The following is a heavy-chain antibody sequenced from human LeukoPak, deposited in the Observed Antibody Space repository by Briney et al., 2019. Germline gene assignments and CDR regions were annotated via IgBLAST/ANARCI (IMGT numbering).Heavy chain of an antibody. CDR1: GFTFSSYA. D-gene: IGHD2-21*02. CDR2: ISGGGDIT. Sequence: GGSLRLSCAASGFTFSSYAMSWVRQTPGKGLEWVSAISGGGDITYYADSVTGRFAISRDNSKDTLFLQMHSLRPGDTAVYYCVREDTPATANYWGQGTLVTISS. J-gene: IGHJ4*02. V-gene: IGHV3-23*01. CDR3: VREDTPATANY.